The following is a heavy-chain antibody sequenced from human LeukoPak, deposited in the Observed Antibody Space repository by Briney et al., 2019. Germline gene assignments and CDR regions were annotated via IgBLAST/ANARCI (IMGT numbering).Heavy chain of an antibody. V-gene: IGHV4-59*08. CDR3: ARTYYYGSGSYDAFDI. D-gene: IGHD3-10*01. Sequence: QPSETLSLTCTVSGGSISSYYWSWIRQPPGKGLEWIGYIYYSGSTNYNPSLKSRVTISVDTSKNQFSLKLSSVTAADTAVYYCARTYYYGSGSYDAFDIWGQGTMVTVSS. J-gene: IGHJ3*02. CDR2: IYYSGST. CDR1: GGSISSYY.